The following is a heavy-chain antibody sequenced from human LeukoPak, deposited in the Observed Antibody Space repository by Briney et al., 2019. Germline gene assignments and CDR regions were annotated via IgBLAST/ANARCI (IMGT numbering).Heavy chain of an antibody. Sequence: PSETLSLTCTVSGGSISNYYWNWIRQSPGKGLEWIGYIYYSGPPSYNPSLESRVTISVDTSKNQFTLNLSSVTAADTAVYHCARLRSGYNVFDSWGQGTLVTVSS. CDR2: IYYSGPP. D-gene: IGHD5-24*01. CDR1: GGSISNYY. J-gene: IGHJ4*02. V-gene: IGHV4-59*01. CDR3: ARLRSGYNVFDS.